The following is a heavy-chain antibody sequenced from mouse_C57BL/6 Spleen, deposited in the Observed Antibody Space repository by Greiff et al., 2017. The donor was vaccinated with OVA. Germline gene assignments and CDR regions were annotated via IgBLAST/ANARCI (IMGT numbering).Heavy chain of an antibody. J-gene: IGHJ2*01. CDR1: GYSITSGYY. D-gene: IGHD1-1*02. Sequence: VQLKESGPGLVKPSQSLSLTCSVTGYSITSGYYWNWIRQFPGNKLEWMGYISYDGSNNYNPSLKNRISITRDTSKNQLCLKLNAVTTEDTAAYYCAGDGGLFDYWGQGTTLTVSS. CDR3: AGDGGLFDY. V-gene: IGHV3-6*01. CDR2: ISYDGSN.